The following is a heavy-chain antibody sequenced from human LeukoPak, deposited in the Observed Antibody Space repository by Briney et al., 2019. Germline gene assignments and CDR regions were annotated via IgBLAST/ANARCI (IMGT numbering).Heavy chain of an antibody. CDR1: GGSISSYY. V-gene: IGHV4-59*01. Sequence: SETLSLTCTGSGGSISSYYWSWIRQPPGKGLEWIGYIYYSGSTNYNPSLKSRVTISVDTSKNQFSLKLSSVTAADTAVYYCARAPLRYFDWLLFGADYYYYYMDVWGKGTTVTISS. CDR3: ARAPLRYFDWLLFGADYYYYYMDV. CDR2: IYYSGST. J-gene: IGHJ6*03. D-gene: IGHD3-9*01.